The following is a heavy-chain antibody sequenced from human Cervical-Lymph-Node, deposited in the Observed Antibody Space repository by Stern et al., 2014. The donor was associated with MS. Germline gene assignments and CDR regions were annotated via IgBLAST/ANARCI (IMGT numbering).Heavy chain of an antibody. CDR3: ARGPYCSSTSCYSNGYHFYGLDV. V-gene: IGHV1-18*01. D-gene: IGHD2-2*02. CDR1: GYTFTSFG. CDR2: ISGYNGDT. J-gene: IGHJ6*02. Sequence: VQLGQSGAEVRKPGASVKVSCRASGYTFTSFGISWVRRAPGQGLEWMGWISGYNGDTKYPQKFQGRVILTTDTSTSTAYMDLTSLRSDDTAMYYCARGPYCSSTSCYSNGYHFYGLDVWGQGTTVTVSS.